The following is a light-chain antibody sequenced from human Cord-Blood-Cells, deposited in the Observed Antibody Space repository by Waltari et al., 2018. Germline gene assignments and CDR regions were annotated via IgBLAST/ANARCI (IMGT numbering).Light chain of an antibody. CDR3: SSYTSSSTLV. J-gene: IGLJ2*01. V-gene: IGLV2-14*01. CDR2: EVS. Sequence: QSALTQPASVSGSPGQSLPLPCSGTSSYVGGYTYLSWYQQHPGKAPKLMIYEVSNRPSGVSNRFSGSKAGNTASLTISGLQAEDEADYYCSSYTSSSTLVFGGGTKLTVL. CDR1: SSYVGGYTY.